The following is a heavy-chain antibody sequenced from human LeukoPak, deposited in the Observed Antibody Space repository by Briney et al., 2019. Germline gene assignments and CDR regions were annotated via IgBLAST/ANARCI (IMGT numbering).Heavy chain of an antibody. Sequence: GGSLRLSCAASGFIFTSNRMNWVRQAPGKGLEWVAVISYDGSNKYYADSVKGRFTISRDNSKNTLYLQMNSLRAEDTAVYHCARDSTYCSSTSCYISYFDYWGQGTLVTVSS. J-gene: IGHJ4*02. CDR3: ARDSTYCSSTSCYISYFDY. V-gene: IGHV3-30*03. CDR2: ISYDGSNK. D-gene: IGHD2-2*02. CDR1: GFIFTSNR.